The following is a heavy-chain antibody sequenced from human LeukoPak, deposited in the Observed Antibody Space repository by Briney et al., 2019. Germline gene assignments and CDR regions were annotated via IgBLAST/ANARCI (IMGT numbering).Heavy chain of an antibody. CDR1: GFTFSSYG. CDR3: AKDWDSWSGYSAFDI. J-gene: IGHJ3*02. D-gene: IGHD3-3*01. CDR2: IWYDGSNK. Sequence: PGRSLRLSCAASGFTFSSYGMHWVRQAPGKGLEWVAVIWYDGSNKYYADSVKGRFTISRDNSKNTLYLQMNSLRAEDTAVYYCAKDWDSWSGYSAFDIWGRGTMVTVSS. V-gene: IGHV3-33*06.